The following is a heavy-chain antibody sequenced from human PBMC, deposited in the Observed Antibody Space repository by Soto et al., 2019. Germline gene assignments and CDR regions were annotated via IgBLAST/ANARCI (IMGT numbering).Heavy chain of an antibody. D-gene: IGHD3-9*01. CDR3: ARDFDVNTALDYWYFDL. CDR2: ISTYNGNT. V-gene: IGHV1-18*04. J-gene: IGHJ2*01. Sequence: QVQLLQSGAEVKKPGASVKVSCKASGYRFTTYGITWVRLAPGQGLEWLGGISTYNGNTDYAQNLQDRVTMTTETSTSTAYMEVTSLTSDDTAIYYCARDFDVNTALDYWYFDLWGRGTQVSVSS. CDR1: GYRFTTYG.